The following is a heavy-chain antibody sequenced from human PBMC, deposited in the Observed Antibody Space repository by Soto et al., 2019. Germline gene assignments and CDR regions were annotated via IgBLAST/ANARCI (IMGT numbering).Heavy chain of an antibody. CDR2: IDARSNYI. J-gene: IGHJ4*02. D-gene: IGHD1-26*01. Sequence: PGGSLRLSCEASGFRFNSYSMNWVRQAPQKGLEWVSLIDARSNYIYYADSVKSRFTISRDNARNSLYLQMDSLRVEDTAVYYCVRENEMAGATSAFEYWGQGTPVTVSS. V-gene: IGHV3-21*06. CDR3: VRENEMAGATSAFEY. CDR1: GFRFNSYS.